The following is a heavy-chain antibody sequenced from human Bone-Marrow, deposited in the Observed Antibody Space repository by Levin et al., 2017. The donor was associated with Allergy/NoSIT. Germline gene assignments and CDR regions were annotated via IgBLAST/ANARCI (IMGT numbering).Heavy chain of an antibody. CDR2: MNPNSGNT. CDR1: GYTFTSYD. CDR3: ARARGVCHSGSYGFYAFDI. V-gene: IGHV1-8*01. D-gene: IGHD1-26*01. J-gene: IGHJ3*02. Sequence: GESLKISCKASGYTFTSYDINWVRQATGQGLEWMGWMNPNSGNTGYAQKFQGRVTMTRNTSISTAYMELSSLRSEDTAVYYCARARGVCHSGSYGFYAFDIWGQGTMVTVSS.